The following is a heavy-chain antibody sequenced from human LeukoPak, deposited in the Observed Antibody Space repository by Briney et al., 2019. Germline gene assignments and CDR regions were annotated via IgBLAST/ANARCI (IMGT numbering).Heavy chain of an antibody. CDR1: GYTFTSYG. J-gene: IGHJ6*03. V-gene: IGHV1-2*02. CDR3: ARGVTARGSYYYMDI. Sequence: ASVKVSCKASGYTFTSYGISWVRQAPGQGLEWMGWINPHSGGTNYAQEFQGRVTMTRDTSISTAYMELSSLRPDDTAVYSCARGVTARGSYYYMDIWGNGTTVTISS. CDR2: INPHSGGT. D-gene: IGHD2-21*02.